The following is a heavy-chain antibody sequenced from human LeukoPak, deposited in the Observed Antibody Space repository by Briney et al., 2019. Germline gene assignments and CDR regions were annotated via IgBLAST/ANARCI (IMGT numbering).Heavy chain of an antibody. Sequence: SETLSLTCTVSGGSISSYYWGWIRQPPGKGLEWIGSIYYSGSTYYNPSLKGRVTISVDTSKNQFSLKLSSVTAADTAVYYPIRGYSYGTIDYWGQGTLVTVSS. CDR1: GGSISSYY. V-gene: IGHV4-39*07. CDR2: IYYSGST. CDR3: IRGYSYGTIDY. D-gene: IGHD5-18*01. J-gene: IGHJ4*02.